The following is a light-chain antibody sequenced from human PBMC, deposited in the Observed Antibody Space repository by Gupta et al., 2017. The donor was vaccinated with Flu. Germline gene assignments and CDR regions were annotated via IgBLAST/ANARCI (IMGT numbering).Light chain of an antibody. CDR2: NAT. Sequence: QGVVTQEPSLTVSPGGPATLTSGANTGPVTSDHFPFWFQQKPAQAPKSLIYNATYKQSWAPARFSGSLLGGKAALTLSGAQVEDEADYYGLLSFKILQVFGGGTKLTVL. J-gene: IGLJ3*02. CDR3: LLSFKILQV. V-gene: IGLV7-46*01. CDR1: TGPVTSDHF.